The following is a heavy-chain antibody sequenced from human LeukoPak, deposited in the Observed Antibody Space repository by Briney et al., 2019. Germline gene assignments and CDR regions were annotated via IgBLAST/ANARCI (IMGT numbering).Heavy chain of an antibody. Sequence: GGSLRLSCAASGFTFNTYAMNWVRQAPGKGLEWVSAISTTGGTTWYADSVKGRFTVSRDNSKNTVYLQMNSLTAEDTAVYYCAKTAQFDSWGQGTLVTVSS. CDR1: GFTFNTYA. V-gene: IGHV3-23*01. J-gene: IGHJ4*02. CDR2: ISTTGGTT. CDR3: AKTAQFDS. D-gene: IGHD6-25*01.